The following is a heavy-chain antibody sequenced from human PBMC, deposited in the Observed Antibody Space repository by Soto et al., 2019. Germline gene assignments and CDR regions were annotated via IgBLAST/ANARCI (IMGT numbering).Heavy chain of an antibody. Sequence: VQLVESGGGFVQPGGSLRLSCAASGFTFDSYWMTWVRQAPGKGLEWVAHIKQDGGQTYYVDSVKGRFTISRDNAKTSLYLQMNSLRAEDTSVYSCARGGNGYENWPPYYYYGMDVWGQGTTVTVSS. CDR2: IKQDGGQT. V-gene: IGHV3-7*01. CDR3: ARGGNGYENWPPYYYYGMDV. J-gene: IGHJ6*02. CDR1: GFTFDSYW. D-gene: IGHD5-12*01.